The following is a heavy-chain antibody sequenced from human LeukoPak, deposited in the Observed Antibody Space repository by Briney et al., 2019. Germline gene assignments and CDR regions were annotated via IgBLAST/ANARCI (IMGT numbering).Heavy chain of an antibody. Sequence: GGSLRLSCAASGFTFSSYAMSWVRQAPGKGLEWVSAISGSGGSTYYADSVKGRFTISRDNSKNTLYLQMNSLRAEDTAVYHCAKRPKYYYDSSGATWGQGTLVTVSS. CDR3: AKRPKYYYDSSGAT. CDR1: GFTFSSYA. J-gene: IGHJ5*02. CDR2: ISGSGGST. D-gene: IGHD3-22*01. V-gene: IGHV3-23*01.